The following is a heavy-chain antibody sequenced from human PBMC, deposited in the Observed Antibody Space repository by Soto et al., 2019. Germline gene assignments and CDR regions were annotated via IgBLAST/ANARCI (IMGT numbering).Heavy chain of an antibody. D-gene: IGHD2-21*02. CDR1: GYTFTSYA. CDR3: ARSIAVVTALDY. Sequence: ASVKVSCKASGYTFTSYAMHWVRQAPGQRLESMGWINAGNGNTKYSQKFQGRVTITRDTSASTAYMELSSLRSEDTAVYYCARSIAVVTALDYWGQGTLVTASS. CDR2: INAGNGNT. J-gene: IGHJ4*02. V-gene: IGHV1-3*01.